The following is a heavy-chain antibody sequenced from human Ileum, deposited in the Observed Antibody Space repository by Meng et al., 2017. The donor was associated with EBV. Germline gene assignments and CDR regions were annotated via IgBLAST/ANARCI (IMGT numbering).Heavy chain of an antibody. CDR2: IYHTGST. D-gene: IGHD2-21*02. CDR3: ARRDTAWFDP. J-gene: IGHJ5*02. V-gene: IGHV4-39*01. Sequence: QLHLQDSAPGLVNPSGTLSLTCIVSGGSITSFCYYWGWIRQPPGKGLEWIATIYHTGSTYYNPSLKSRVTISVDTSKNEFSLKVTSVTAADTALYYCARRDTAWFDPWGRGTLVTVSS. CDR1: GGSITSFCYY.